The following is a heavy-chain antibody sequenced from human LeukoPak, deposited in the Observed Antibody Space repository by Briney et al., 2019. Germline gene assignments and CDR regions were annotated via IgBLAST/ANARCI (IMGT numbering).Heavy chain of an antibody. CDR2: VIGSGDNT. J-gene: IGHJ6*02. Sequence: GGSLRLSCAASGFTFSSYAMSWVRQAPGKGLEWVSGVIGSGDNTYYADSVKGRFTISRDNSKNTLHLQMSSLRSEDTAVYYCARVQAVGVPVAIDAYYSHAMDVWGQGTAVTVSS. V-gene: IGHV3-23*01. CDR1: GFTFSSYA. D-gene: IGHD2-2*02. CDR3: ARVQAVGVPVAIDAYYSHAMDV.